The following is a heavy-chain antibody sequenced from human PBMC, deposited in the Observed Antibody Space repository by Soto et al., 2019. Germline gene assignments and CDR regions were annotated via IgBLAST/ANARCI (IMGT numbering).Heavy chain of an antibody. J-gene: IGHJ3*02. V-gene: IGHV4-61*01. CDR2: IYYSGST. D-gene: IGHD3-10*01. CDR1: GGSVSSGSYY. Sequence: SETLSLTCTVSGGSVSSGSYYWSWIRQPPGKGLEWIGYIYYSGSTNYNPSLKSRVTISVDTSKNQVFLDLSSVTSADTAVYYCTRDTYGGGIWGQGTMVTVSS. CDR3: TRDTYGGGI.